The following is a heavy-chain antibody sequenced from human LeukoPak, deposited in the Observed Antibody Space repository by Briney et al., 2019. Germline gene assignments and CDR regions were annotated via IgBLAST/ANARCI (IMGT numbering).Heavy chain of an antibody. D-gene: IGHD3-3*01. V-gene: IGHV4-59*02. J-gene: IGHJ4*02. CDR1: VGSVGSLY. CDR2: ISFSGDT. CDR3: SRETERGYSDS. Sequence: PSDTLSPTCAVSVGSVGSLYWSWIRRPPGKGLEWIGYISFSGDTKYNPSLRSRVIISLDTSKNQFSLKLSSVTAADTAVYYCSRETERGYSDSWGQGALVAVSS.